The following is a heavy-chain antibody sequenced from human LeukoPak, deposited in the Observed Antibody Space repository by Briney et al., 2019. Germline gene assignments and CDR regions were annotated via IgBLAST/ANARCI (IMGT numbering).Heavy chain of an antibody. D-gene: IGHD1-26*01. CDR1: GGTFSSYA. V-gene: IGHV1-69*04. Sequence: SVKVSCKASGGTFSSYAISWVRQAPGQGLEWMGRIIPILGIANYAQKFQGRVTITADKSTSTAYMELSSLRSEDTAVYYCARDLGGWELPFPYNWFDPWGQGTLVTVSS. CDR2: IIPILGIA. CDR3: ARDLGGWELPFPYNWFDP. J-gene: IGHJ5*02.